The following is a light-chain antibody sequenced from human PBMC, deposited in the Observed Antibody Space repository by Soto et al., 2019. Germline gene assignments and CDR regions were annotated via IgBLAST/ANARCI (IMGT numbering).Light chain of an antibody. V-gene: IGLV4-60*03. CDR3: SSYTSSSTLV. CDR1: SGHNNYI. J-gene: IGLJ2*01. Sequence: QSVLTQSPSASASLRSSVKLTCTLSSGHNNYIIAWHQQQPGKAPRYLMKLEGSGSYNKGSGVPDRFSGSSSGADRYLTISNLQSEDEADYYCSSYTSSSTLVFGGGTKVTVL. CDR2: LEGSGSY.